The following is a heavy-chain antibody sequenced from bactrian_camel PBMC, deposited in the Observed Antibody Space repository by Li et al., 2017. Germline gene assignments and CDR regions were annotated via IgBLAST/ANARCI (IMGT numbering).Heavy chain of an antibody. CDR2: IRSGGDTT. Sequence: HVQLVESGGGLLQPGGSLRLSCAASGFTFSNYWVYWVRQTPGKGLEWVSTIRSGGDTTYYVDSVKGRFTTSRDNAKNTLYLQLNGLKTEDTAMYYCVKDPCVGYGSHCRGQGTQVTVS. CDR3: VKDPCVGYGSHC. J-gene: IGHJ4*01. V-gene: IGHV3S1*01. CDR1: GFTFSNYW. D-gene: IGHD2*01.